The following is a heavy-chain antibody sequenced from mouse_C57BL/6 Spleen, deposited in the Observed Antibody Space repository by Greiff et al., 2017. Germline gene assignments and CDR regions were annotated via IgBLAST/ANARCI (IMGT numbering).Heavy chain of an antibody. Sequence: EVKLMESGGGLVQSGRSLRLSCATSGFTFSDFYMEWVRQAPGKGLEWIAASRNKANDYTTEYSASVKGRFIVSRDTSQSILYLQMNALRAEDTSIYYCARDGATGETFACWGQGILVTVSA. CDR3: ARDGATGETFAC. CDR2: SRNKANDYTT. V-gene: IGHV7-1*01. J-gene: IGHJ3*01. CDR1: GFTFSDFY. D-gene: IGHD3-1*01.